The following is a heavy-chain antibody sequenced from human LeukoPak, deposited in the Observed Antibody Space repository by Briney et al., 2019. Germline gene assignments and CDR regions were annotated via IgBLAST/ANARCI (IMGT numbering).Heavy chain of an antibody. Sequence: ASVKVSCKASGYTFTSYYMHWVRQAPGQGLEWMGIINPSGGSTSYAQKFQGRVTMTRGTSTSTVYMELSSLRSEDTAVYYCARDRVGGYYGGEADYWGQGTLVIVSS. D-gene: IGHD3-22*01. V-gene: IGHV1-46*01. CDR1: GYTFTSYY. J-gene: IGHJ4*02. CDR2: INPSGGST. CDR3: ARDRVGGYYGGEADY.